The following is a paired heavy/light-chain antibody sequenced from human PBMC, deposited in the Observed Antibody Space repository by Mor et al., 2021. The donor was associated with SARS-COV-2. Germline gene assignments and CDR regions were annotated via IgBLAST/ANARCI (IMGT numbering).Heavy chain of an antibody. D-gene: IGHD5-12*01. V-gene: IGHV3-23*01. J-gene: IGHJ4*02. Sequence: EVQLLESGGGLVQPGGSLRLSCAASGFTFSSYAMSWVRQAPGKGLEWVSAISGSGGSTYYADSVKGRFTISRDNSKNTLYLQMNSLRAEDTAVYYCAKGPFVEMATIWGGGFWLDYWGQGTLVTVSS. CDR2: ISGSGGST. CDR1: GFTFSSYA. CDR3: AKGPFVEMATIWGGGFWLDY.
Light chain of an antibody. CDR2: GAS. V-gene: IGKV3-15*01. CDR1: QSVSSN. CDR3: QQYNNWPS. Sequence: EIVMTQSPATLSVSPGERATLSCRASQSVSSNLAWYQQKPGQAPRLLIYGASTRATGIPARFSGSGSGTEFTLTISSLQSEDFAVYYCQQYNNWPSFGGGTKVEIK. J-gene: IGKJ4*01.